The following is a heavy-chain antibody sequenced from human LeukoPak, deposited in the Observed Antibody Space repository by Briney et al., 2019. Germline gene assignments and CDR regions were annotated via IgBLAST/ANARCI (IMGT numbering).Heavy chain of an antibody. D-gene: IGHD3-9*01. J-gene: IGHJ5*02. Sequence: PSETLSLTCTVSGGSISSSNYYWGWIRQPPGKGLEWIGSMYYSGSTYYNPSLKSRVTISADTSKTQFSLKLSAVTAADTAVYYCARQRYFDWLPDHWGQGTLVTVSS. V-gene: IGHV4-39*01. CDR1: GGSISSSNYY. CDR3: ARQRYFDWLPDH. CDR2: MYYSGST.